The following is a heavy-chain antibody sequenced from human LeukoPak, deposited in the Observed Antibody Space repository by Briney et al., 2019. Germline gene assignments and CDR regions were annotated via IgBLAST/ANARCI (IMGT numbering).Heavy chain of an antibody. D-gene: IGHD2-15*01. J-gene: IGHJ6*03. CDR2: ISWNSGSI. CDR1: GFTFDDYA. Sequence: PGGSLRLSCAASGFTFDDYAMHWVRQAPGKGLEWVSGISWNSGSIGYADSVKGRFTISRDNAKNSLYLQMNSLRAEDTALYYCAKDAGGGNYMDVWGKGTTVTVS. CDR3: AKDAGGGNYMDV. V-gene: IGHV3-9*01.